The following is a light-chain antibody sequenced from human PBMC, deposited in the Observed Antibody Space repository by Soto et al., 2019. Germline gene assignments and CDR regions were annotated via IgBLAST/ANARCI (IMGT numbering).Light chain of an antibody. J-gene: IGKJ5*01. CDR3: QQYNNWPPIT. V-gene: IGKV3D-15*01. CDR2: GAS. CDR1: QSVSSN. Sequence: EIVMSQSQATLSVSPGERATLSCRASQSVSSNLARYQQKPGQAPRLLIYGASTRATGIPARFSGSGSGTEFTLTISSLQSEDFAVYYCQQYNNWPPITFGQGTRLEIK.